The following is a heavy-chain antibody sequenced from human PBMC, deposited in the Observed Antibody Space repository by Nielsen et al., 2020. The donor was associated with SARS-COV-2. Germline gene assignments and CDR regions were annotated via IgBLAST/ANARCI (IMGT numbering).Heavy chain of an antibody. CDR3: ARAGWFGELGPGY. J-gene: IGHJ4*02. D-gene: IGHD3-10*01. CDR2: INAGNGNT. V-gene: IGHV1-3*01. CDR1: GYTFTSYA. Sequence: ASVKVSCKASGYTFTSYAMHWVRQAPGQRLEWMGWINAGNGNTKYSQKFQGRVTMTTDTSTSTAYMELRSLRSDDTAVYYCARAGWFGELGPGYWGQGTLVTVSS.